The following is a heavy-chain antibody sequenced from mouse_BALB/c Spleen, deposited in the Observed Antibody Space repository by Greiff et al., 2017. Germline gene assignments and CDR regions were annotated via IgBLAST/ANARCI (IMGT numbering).Heavy chain of an antibody. CDR2: IWGDGST. V-gene: IGHV2-6-7*01. CDR3: ARGGTDSSGYAFAY. CDR1: GFSLTGYG. J-gene: IGHJ3*01. Sequence: VQVVESGPGLVAPSQSLSITCTVSGFSLTGYGVNWVRQPPGKGLEWLGMIWGDGSTDYNSALKSRLSISKDNSKSQVFLKMNSLQTDDTARYYCARGGTDSSGYAFAYWGQGTLVTVSA. D-gene: IGHD3-2*01.